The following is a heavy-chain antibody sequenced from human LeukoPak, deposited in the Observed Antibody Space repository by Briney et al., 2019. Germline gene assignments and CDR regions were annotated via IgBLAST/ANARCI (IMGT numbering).Heavy chain of an antibody. Sequence: PSETLSLTCAVYGGSFSGYYWSWIRQPPGKGLEWIGEINHSGSTNYNPSLKSRVTISVDTSKNQFSLKLSSVTAADTAVYYCAKPTTVTTLPYLSCGYWGQGTLVTVPS. CDR1: GGSFSGYY. J-gene: IGHJ4*02. D-gene: IGHD4-17*01. CDR2: INHSGST. CDR3: AKPTTVTTLPYLSCGY. V-gene: IGHV4-34*01.